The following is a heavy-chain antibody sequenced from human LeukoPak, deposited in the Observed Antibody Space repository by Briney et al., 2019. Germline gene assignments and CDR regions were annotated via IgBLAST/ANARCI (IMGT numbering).Heavy chain of an antibody. Sequence: GGSLRLSCAASGFTVSSNYMSWVRQAPGKGLEWVSVIYSGGSTYYADSVKGRFTISRDNSKNTLYLQMNSLRAEDTAVYYCARAEYYYDSSGYYYYFDYWGQGTLVTVSS. J-gene: IGHJ4*02. D-gene: IGHD3-22*01. CDR3: ARAEYYYDSSGYYYYFDY. V-gene: IGHV3-66*01. CDR2: IYSGGST. CDR1: GFTVSSNY.